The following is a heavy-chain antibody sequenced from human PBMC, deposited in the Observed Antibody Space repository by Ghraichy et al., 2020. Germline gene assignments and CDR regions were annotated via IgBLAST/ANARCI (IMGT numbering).Heavy chain of an antibody. Sequence: GGSLRLSCAASGFTFSSYGMHWVRQAPGKGLEWVAFIRYDGSNKYYADSVKGRFTISRDNSKNTLYLQMNSLRAEDTAVYYCAKDYQTVTTAFDYYYGMDVWGQGTTVTVSS. CDR3: AKDYQTVTTAFDYYYGMDV. CDR1: GFTFSSYG. V-gene: IGHV3-30*02. CDR2: IRYDGSNK. J-gene: IGHJ6*02. D-gene: IGHD4-17*01.